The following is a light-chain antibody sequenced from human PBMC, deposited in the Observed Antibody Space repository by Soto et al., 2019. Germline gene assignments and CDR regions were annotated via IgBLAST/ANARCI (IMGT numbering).Light chain of an antibody. CDR2: RAS. CDR3: QQYNTWPPLT. J-gene: IGKJ4*01. CDR1: QTVNHN. Sequence: EIVMTQSPATLSVSPGESATLSCRASQTVNHNLAWYLQRPGQAPRLLIYRASTRAPGIAARFSGSGSGTEFPLTISSLQSEDFAVYYCQQYNTWPPLTFGGGTKVEIK. V-gene: IGKV3-15*01.